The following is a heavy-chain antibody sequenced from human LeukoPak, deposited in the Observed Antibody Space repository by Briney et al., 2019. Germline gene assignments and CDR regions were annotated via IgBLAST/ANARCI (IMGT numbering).Heavy chain of an antibody. J-gene: IGHJ4*02. CDR2: IHYSGLT. V-gene: IGHV4-59*01. Sequence: PSETLSLTCTVSGGSISSYYWSWIRQPPGKGLEWIGYIHYSGLTNYNPSLKSRVTTSVDTSKNQFSLKLSSVTAADTAVYYCARDIGGSYYFHYWGQGTLVTVSS. D-gene: IGHD1-26*01. CDR1: GGSISSYY. CDR3: ARDIGGSYYFHY.